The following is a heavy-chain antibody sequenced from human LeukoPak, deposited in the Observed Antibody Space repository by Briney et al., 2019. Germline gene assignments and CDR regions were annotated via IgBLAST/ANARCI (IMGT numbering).Heavy chain of an antibody. J-gene: IGHJ4*02. CDR2: ISGSSEST. Sequence: GGSLRLSCAASGFPFSRFAMTWVRQAPGKGLEWVSAISGSSESTNYADSVKGRFTVSRDNAKNSLYLQINSLRADDTAVYYCARGGPTVGTDYWGQGTLVTVSS. V-gene: IGHV3-23*01. CDR1: GFPFSRFA. CDR3: ARGGPTVGTDY. D-gene: IGHD1-26*01.